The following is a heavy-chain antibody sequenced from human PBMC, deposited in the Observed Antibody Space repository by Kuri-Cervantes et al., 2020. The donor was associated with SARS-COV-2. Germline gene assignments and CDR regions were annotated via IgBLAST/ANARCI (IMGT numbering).Heavy chain of an antibody. CDR2: IKSKTDGGTT. CDR3: TTDLVSYYYDSNGY. V-gene: IGHV3-15*07. Sequence: GGSLRLSCAASGFTFSGHWIHWVRQAPGKGLEWVGRIKSKTDGGTTDYAAPVKGRFAISRDDSKNTLYLQMNSLKTEDTAVYYCTTDLVSYYYDSNGYWGQGTLVTVSS. CDR1: GFTFSGHW. J-gene: IGHJ4*02. D-gene: IGHD3-22*01.